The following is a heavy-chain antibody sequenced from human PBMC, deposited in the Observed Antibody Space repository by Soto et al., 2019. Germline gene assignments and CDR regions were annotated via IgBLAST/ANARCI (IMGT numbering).Heavy chain of an antibody. CDR3: ARRGGSGWHGDRFDP. J-gene: IGHJ5*02. CDR1: GYTFTDYY. D-gene: IGHD6-19*01. Sequence: ASVKVSCKASGYTFTDYYIHWVRQAPGQGLEWMGWTNPNSDGAHYAQKFQGRVTMTRDKSTRTLYMEVNRLRSDDTAVYFCARRGGSGWHGDRFDPWGQGTPVTVYS. V-gene: IGHV1-2*02. CDR2: TNPNSDGA.